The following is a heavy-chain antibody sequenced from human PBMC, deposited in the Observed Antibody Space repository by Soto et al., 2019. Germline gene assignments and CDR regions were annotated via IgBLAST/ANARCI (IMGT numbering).Heavy chain of an antibody. Sequence: GSGPTLVNPTQTLTLTCTSSGFSLRTSGMCVSWIRQPPGKALEWLARIDWDDDKYYSTSLKTRLTISKDTSTNQVVLTMTNMDPVDTATYYCAGIGYCSSASCGYFDYWGQGTLVTVSS. D-gene: IGHD2-2*03. CDR2: IDWDDDK. CDR3: AGIGYCSSASCGYFDY. CDR1: GFSLRTSGMC. J-gene: IGHJ4*02. V-gene: IGHV2-70*11.